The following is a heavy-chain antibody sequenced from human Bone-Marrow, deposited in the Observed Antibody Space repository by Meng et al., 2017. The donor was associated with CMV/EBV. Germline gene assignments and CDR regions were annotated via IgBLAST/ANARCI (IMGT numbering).Heavy chain of an antibody. D-gene: IGHD4-11*01. CDR1: GFSRSRNY. CDR3: ARDTGY. V-gene: IGHV3-53*01. CDR2: IYSDGST. Sequence: GSSTRCPCAASGFSRSRNYMSWVRQAPGKGLEWVSIIYSDGSTYYADSVKGRFTISRDNSKNTLYLQMNSLRAEDTAVYYCARDTGYWGQGTLVTVSS. J-gene: IGHJ4*02.